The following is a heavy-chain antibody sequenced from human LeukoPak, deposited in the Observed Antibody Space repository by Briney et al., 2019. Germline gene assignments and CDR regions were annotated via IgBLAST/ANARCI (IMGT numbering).Heavy chain of an antibody. CDR3: ASTRPGYSSGWLYYYGMDV. J-gene: IGHJ6*02. D-gene: IGHD6-19*01. CDR2: INPSGGST. Sequence: GASVKVSCKASGYTFTSYYMHWVRQAPGQGLEWMGIINPSGGSTSYAQKFQGRVTMTRDTSTSTVYMELSSLRSEGTAVYYCASTRPGYSSGWLYYYGMDVWGQGTTVTVSS. CDR1: GYTFTSYY. V-gene: IGHV1-46*01.